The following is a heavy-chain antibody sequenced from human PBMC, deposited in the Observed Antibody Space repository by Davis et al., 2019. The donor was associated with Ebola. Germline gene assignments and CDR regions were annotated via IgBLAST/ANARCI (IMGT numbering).Heavy chain of an antibody. CDR3: ARVRGIGVAGSVIDY. J-gene: IGHJ4*02. D-gene: IGHD6-19*01. CDR2: ISSSGSPV. V-gene: IGHV3-11*01. CDR1: GFTFSDYY. Sequence: GESLKISCAASGFTFSDYYMTWIRQAPGKGLEWVSHISSSGSPVFYVDSVKGRFTISRDNGKNSLYLEMGSLRAEDTAIYYCARVRGIGVAGSVIDYWGQGTLVTVSS.